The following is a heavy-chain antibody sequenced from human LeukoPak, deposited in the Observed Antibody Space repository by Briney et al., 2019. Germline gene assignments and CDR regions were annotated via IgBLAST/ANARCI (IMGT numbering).Heavy chain of an antibody. D-gene: IGHD3-22*01. CDR3: ARSIVVFWYFDL. J-gene: IGHJ2*01. Sequence: SETLPLTCTVSGGSISSYYWSWIRQPPGKGLEWIGYIYYSGSTNYNPSLKSRVTISVDTSKNQFSLKLSSVTAADTAVYYCARSIVVFWYFDLWGRGTLVTVSS. CDR2: IYYSGST. CDR1: GGSISSYY. V-gene: IGHV4-59*01.